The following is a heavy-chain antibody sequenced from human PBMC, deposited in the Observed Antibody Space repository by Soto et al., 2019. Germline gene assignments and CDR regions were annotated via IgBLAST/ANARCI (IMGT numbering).Heavy chain of an antibody. CDR1: GFTFSSYA. J-gene: IGHJ4*02. V-gene: IGHV3-23*01. D-gene: IGHD3-3*01. CDR2: ISGSGGST. CDR3: AKDGSTLYDFWSGYDY. Sequence: GGSLRLSCAASGFTFSSYAMSWVRRAPGKGLEWVSAISGSGGSTYYADSVKGRFTISRDNSKNTLYLQMNSLRAEDTAVYYCAKDGSTLYDFWSGYDYWGQGTLVTVSS.